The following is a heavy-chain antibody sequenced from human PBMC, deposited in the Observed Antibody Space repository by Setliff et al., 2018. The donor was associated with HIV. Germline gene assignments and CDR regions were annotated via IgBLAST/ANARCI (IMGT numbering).Heavy chain of an antibody. J-gene: IGHJ4*02. CDR2: INPKSDGT. V-gene: IGHV1-2*04. CDR3: ARGMDYYDTSGYYQYYLDY. Sequence: ASVKVSCKASGYSFTDYYIHWVRQAPGQGLEWMGWINPKSDGTNYAQKFQGWITMTRDTSISTAYMELSRLRSDDTAVYYCARGMDYYDTSGYYQYYLDYWGQGTLVTVSS. D-gene: IGHD3-22*01. CDR1: GYSFTDYY.